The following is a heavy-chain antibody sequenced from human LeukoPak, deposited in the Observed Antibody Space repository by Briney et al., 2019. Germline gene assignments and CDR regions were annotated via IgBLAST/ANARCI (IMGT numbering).Heavy chain of an antibody. CDR3: KTAYEILTGTFPYY. CDR1: GFTFISYA. V-gene: IGHV3-23*01. Sequence: GSLRLSCAASGFTFISYAMTSVLQAPGKGLEWVSAIRGSGGSTYYADSVKGRFTISRYNAKNSLYLQMNSLRAEDIFFFKQKTAYEILTGTFPYYWGQGTLVTVSS. D-gene: IGHD3-9*01. J-gene: IGHJ4*02. CDR2: IRGSGGST.